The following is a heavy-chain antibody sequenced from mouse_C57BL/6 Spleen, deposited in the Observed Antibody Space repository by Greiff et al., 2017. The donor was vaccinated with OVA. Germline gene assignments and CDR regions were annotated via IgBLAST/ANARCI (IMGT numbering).Heavy chain of an antibody. Sequence: VQLQQPGAELVRPGTSVKLSCKASGYTFTSYWMHWVKQRPGQGLEWIGVIDPSDSYTNYNQKFKGKATLTVDTSSSTAYMQLSSLTSEDSAVYYCARGYYGSSYGYWYFDVWGTVTTVTVSS. D-gene: IGHD1-1*01. V-gene: IGHV1-59*01. J-gene: IGHJ1*03. CDR3: ARGYYGSSYGYWYFDV. CDR2: IDPSDSYT. CDR1: GYTFTSYW.